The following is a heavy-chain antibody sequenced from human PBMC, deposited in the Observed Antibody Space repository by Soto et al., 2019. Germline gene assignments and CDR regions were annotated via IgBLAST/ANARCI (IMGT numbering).Heavy chain of an antibody. CDR2: INHSGST. CDR3: ARGPNTVTTLRYMDV. V-gene: IGHV4-34*01. J-gene: IGHJ6*03. CDR1: GGSFSGYY. Sequence: SETLSLTCAVYGGSFSGYYWSWIRQPPGKGLEWIGEINHSGSTNYNPSLKSRVTISVDTSKNQFSLKLSSVTAADTAVYYCARGPNTVTTLRYMDVWGKGTTVTVSS. D-gene: IGHD4-4*01.